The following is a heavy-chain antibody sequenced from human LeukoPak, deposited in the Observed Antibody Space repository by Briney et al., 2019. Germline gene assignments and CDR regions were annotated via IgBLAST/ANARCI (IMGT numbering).Heavy chain of an antibody. V-gene: IGHV4-39*07. CDR2: IYYSGST. CDR3: ARDSYGDSGRRVFDY. J-gene: IGHJ4*02. CDR1: GFTFSSYA. Sequence: GSLRLTCSASGFTFSSYAMHWVRQPPGKGLEWIGSIYYSGSTFNNPSLKSRVTISVDTSKNQFSLKVSSVTAADTAVYYCARDSYGDSGRRVFDYWGQGTLVTVSS. D-gene: IGHD4-17*01.